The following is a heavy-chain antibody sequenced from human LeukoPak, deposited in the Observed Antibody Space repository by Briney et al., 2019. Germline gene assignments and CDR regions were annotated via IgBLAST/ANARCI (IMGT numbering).Heavy chain of an antibody. D-gene: IGHD6-13*01. CDR2: IYYSGST. CDR1: GGSISSYY. Sequence: SETLSLTCTVSGGSISSYYWSWIRQPPGKGLEWIGYIYYSGSTNYNPSLKSRVTISVDTSKNQFSLKLSSVTAADTAVYYCASSKGSSWVHGVGMDVWGQGTTVTVSS. V-gene: IGHV4-59*01. J-gene: IGHJ6*02. CDR3: ASSKGSSWVHGVGMDV.